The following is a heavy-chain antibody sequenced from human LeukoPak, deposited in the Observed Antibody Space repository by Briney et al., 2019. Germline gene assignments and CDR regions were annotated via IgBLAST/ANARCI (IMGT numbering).Heavy chain of an antibody. D-gene: IGHD3-3*01. Sequence: SETLSLTCAVYGGSFSGYYWSWIRQPPGKGLEWIGEINHSGSTNYNPSLKSRVTISVDTSKNQSSLKLSSVTAADTAVYYCASITILRQVQEHNWFDPRGQGTLVTVSS. CDR1: GGSFSGYY. V-gene: IGHV4-34*01. CDR2: INHSGST. CDR3: ASITILRQVQEHNWFDP. J-gene: IGHJ5*02.